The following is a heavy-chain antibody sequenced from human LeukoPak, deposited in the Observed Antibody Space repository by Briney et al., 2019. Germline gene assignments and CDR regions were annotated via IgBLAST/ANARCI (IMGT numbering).Heavy chain of an antibody. CDR3: ARNSGSGCFDY. V-gene: IGHV3-23*01. CDR1: GLTFSGYT. D-gene: IGHD6-19*01. J-gene: IGHJ4*02. Sequence: GGSLRLSCTPSGLTFSGYTMSWVRQAPGKGLEWVAGITGSGGTTYYADSVMGRFTISRDNSKNTLYLQMNSLRDEDTAVYYCARNSGSGCFDYWGQGTLVTVSS. CDR2: ITGSGGTT.